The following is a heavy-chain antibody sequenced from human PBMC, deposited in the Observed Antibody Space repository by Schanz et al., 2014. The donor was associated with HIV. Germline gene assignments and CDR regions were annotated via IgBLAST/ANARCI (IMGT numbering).Heavy chain of an antibody. D-gene: IGHD1-26*01. CDR3: ARNQFQLLPFDY. CDR2: INPNSGRT. J-gene: IGHJ4*02. Sequence: QVQLLQSGAEVKKPGSSMKVSCKTSGGSFIDHAISWVRQAPGQGLEWMGCINPNSGRTYYSQKFKGRVTLTRDTSISAASVELSRLRSDDTALYFCARNQFQLLPFDYWGQGTVVTVSS. V-gene: IGHV1-2*02. CDR1: GGSFIDHA.